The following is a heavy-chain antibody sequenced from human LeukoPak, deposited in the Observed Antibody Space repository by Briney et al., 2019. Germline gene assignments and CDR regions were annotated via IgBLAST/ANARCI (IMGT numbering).Heavy chain of an antibody. CDR3: AREPSYYYDSSLVNAFDI. D-gene: IGHD3-22*01. CDR2: IYYSGST. V-gene: IGHV4-30-4*01. J-gene: IGHJ3*02. Sequence: SETLSLTCTVSGGSISSGDYYWSWIRQPPGKGLEWIGYIYYSGSTYYNPSLKSRVTISVDTFKNQFSLKLSSVTAADTAVYYCAREPSYYYDSSLVNAFDIWGQGTMVTVSS. CDR1: GGSISSGDYY.